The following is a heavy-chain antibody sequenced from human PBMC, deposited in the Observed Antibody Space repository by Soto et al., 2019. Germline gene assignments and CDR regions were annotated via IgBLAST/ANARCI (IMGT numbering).Heavy chain of an antibody. J-gene: IGHJ2*01. V-gene: IGHV4-4*07. CDR3: ARGGVTTVTGFRGRTGYWYFDL. D-gene: IGHD4-17*01. CDR1: GGSISSYY. Sequence: SETLSLTCTVSGGSISSYYWSWIRQPAGKGLEWIGRIYTSGSTNYNPSLKSRVTMSVDTSKNQFSLKLSPVTAADTAVYYCARGGVTTVTGFRGRTGYWYFDLWGRGTLVTVSS. CDR2: IYTSGST.